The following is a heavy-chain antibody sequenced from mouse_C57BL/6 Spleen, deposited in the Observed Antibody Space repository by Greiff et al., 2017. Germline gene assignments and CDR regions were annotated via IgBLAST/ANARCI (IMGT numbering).Heavy chain of an antibody. Sequence: EVKLMESGPELVKPGASVKISCKASGYTFTDYYINWVKQRPGQGLEWIGWIDPENGDTEYATKFQGKATITADTSSNTAYLQLSSLTAEDTAVYYCTLITTWAYWGQGTLVTVSA. V-gene: IGHV14-4*01. CDR2: IDPENGDT. J-gene: IGHJ3*01. D-gene: IGHD1-1*01. CDR1: GYTFTDYY. CDR3: TLITTWAY.